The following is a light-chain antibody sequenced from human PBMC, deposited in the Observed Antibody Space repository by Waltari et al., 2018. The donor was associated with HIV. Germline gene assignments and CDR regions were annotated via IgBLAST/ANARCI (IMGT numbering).Light chain of an antibody. CDR3: AAWDDSLSGFYV. CDR2: RDN. J-gene: IGLJ1*01. Sequence: QSVLTQPPSASATPGQRVTISCSGSTSNIGTNSVFWYQQLPGTAPKLLIFRDNERPSGVPDRFSGSRSGTSASLVISGLRSEDEAEYYCAAWDDSLSGFYVFGSGTRVTVL. V-gene: IGLV1-47*01. CDR1: TSNIGTNS.